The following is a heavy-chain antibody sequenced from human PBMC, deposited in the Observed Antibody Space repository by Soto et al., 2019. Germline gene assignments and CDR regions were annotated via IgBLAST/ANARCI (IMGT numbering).Heavy chain of an antibody. CDR3: ARGNLWFGDSLDY. J-gene: IGHJ4*02. Sequence: VSVKVSCKASGYTFTGYYMHWVRQAPGQGLEWMGWINPNSGGTNYAQKFQGRVTMTRDTSISTAYMELSRLRSDDTAVYYCARGNLWFGDSLDYWGQGTLVTVSS. CDR1: GYTFTGYY. CDR2: INPNSGGT. V-gene: IGHV1-2*02. D-gene: IGHD3-10*01.